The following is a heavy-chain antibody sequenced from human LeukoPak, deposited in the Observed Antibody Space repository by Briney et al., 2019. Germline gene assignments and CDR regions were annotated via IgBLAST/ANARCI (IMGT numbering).Heavy chain of an antibody. CDR2: INPNSGGV. J-gene: IGHJ4*02. CDR1: GYTFTGYY. D-gene: IGHD6-6*01. V-gene: IGHV1-2*02. CDR3: ARGGVYSSSSADY. Sequence: GASVKVSCKASGYTFTGYYMHWVRQAPGQGLEWMGWINPNSGGVNYAQTFQGRIALTRDTSATTVYMELTSLTSDDTAVYYCARGGVYSSSSADYWGLGTLVTVSS.